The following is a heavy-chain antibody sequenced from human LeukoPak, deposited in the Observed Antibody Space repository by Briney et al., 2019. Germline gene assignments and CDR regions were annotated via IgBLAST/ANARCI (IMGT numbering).Heavy chain of an antibody. D-gene: IGHD2-8*01. CDR2: ISGSGGST. CDR1: GFTFSSYA. Sequence: GGSLRLSCAASGFTFSSYAMSWVRQAPGKGLEWVSAISGSGGSTYYADSVKGRFTISRDNSKNTLYLQMNSLRAEDTAVYYCASGGIVLMVYALAQVYFDYWGQGTLVTVSS. J-gene: IGHJ4*02. V-gene: IGHV3-23*01. CDR3: ASGGIVLMVYALAQVYFDY.